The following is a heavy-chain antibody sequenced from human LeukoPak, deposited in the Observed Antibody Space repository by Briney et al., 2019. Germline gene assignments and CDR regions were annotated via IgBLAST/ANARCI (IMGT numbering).Heavy chain of an antibody. CDR3: ARDIRAVGITLYFDY. Sequence: GGSLRLSCAASGFTFSNYYMSWIRQTPGKGLEWLSYISGSGNDIHYADSVKGRFTISRDNAKSSLYLRMNSLRAEDTAMYYCARDIRAVGITLYFDYWGQGILVTVTS. J-gene: IGHJ4*02. CDR2: ISGSGNDI. CDR1: GFTFSNYY. D-gene: IGHD3-22*01. V-gene: IGHV3-11*01.